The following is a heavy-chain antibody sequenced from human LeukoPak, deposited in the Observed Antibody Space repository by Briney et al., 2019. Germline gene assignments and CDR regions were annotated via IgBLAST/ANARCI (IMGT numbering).Heavy chain of an antibody. V-gene: IGHV4-39*01. Sequence: SSETLSLTCTVSGGSISSSSYYWGWIRQPPGKGLEWIGSIYYSGSTYYNPSLKSRVTISVDTSKNQFSLKLSSVTAADTAVYYCARLNNIVVVPAARGGFDPWGQGALVTVSS. CDR1: GGSISSSSYY. CDR3: ARLNNIVVVPAARGGFDP. CDR2: IYYSGST. J-gene: IGHJ5*02. D-gene: IGHD2-2*01.